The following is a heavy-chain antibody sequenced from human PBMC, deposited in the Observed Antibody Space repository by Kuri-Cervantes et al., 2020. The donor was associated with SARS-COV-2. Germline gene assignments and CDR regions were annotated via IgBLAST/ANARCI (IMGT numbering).Heavy chain of an antibody. CDR1: GGSISSGSYY. V-gene: IGHV4-61*02. J-gene: IGHJ4*02. Sequence: SETLSLTCTVSGGSISSGSYYWSWIRQPAGKGLEWIGRIYTSGSTNYNPSLKSRVTISVDTSKNQFSLKLSSVAAADTAVYYCARVGRAGPFDHWGQGTLVTVSS. CDR3: ARVGRAGPFDH. D-gene: IGHD6-13*01. CDR2: IYTSGST.